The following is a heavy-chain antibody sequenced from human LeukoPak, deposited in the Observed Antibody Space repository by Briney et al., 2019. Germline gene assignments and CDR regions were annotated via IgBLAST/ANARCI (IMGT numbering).Heavy chain of an antibody. CDR2: ISSSSTYT. Sequence: GGSLRLSCAVSGFTFSDCYMTWIRQAPGKGLEWVSYISSSSTYTNYADSVKGRFTISRDNAKNSLYLQMNSLRAEDTAVYYCARERIYSSGWYLIDYWGQGTLVTVSS. CDR1: GFTFSDCY. J-gene: IGHJ4*02. V-gene: IGHV3-11*05. D-gene: IGHD6-19*01. CDR3: ARERIYSSGWYLIDY.